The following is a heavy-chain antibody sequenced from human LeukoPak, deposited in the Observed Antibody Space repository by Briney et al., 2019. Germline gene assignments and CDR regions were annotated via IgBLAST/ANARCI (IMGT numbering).Heavy chain of an antibody. CDR3: ATMREQQLVRGDWFDP. D-gene: IGHD6-13*01. CDR2: INPSDSYT. V-gene: IGHV5-10-1*01. J-gene: IGHJ5*02. CDR1: GYRFTNYW. Sequence: GESLRISCKGSGYRFTNYWISWVRQMPGKGLEWMGMINPSDSYTNYSPSFQGHVTISADKSISTAYLQWSSLKASDTAIYYCATMREQQLVRGDWFDPWGQGTLVTVSS.